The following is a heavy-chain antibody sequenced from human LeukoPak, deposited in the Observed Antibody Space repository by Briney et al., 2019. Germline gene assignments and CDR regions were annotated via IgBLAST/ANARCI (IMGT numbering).Heavy chain of an antibody. J-gene: IGHJ3*02. Sequence: GESLKTSCNGSGYTFTNYCIGWGRQMSGRGLEGMGIIYPSDSDTRYSPSFQGQVTISADKSNNTAYLQWSSLKASDTAMYYCARPPYPSSPYAFHIWGQGTMVTVSS. CDR1: GYTFTNYC. V-gene: IGHV5-51*01. CDR2: IYPSDSDT. CDR3: ARPPYPSSPYAFHI. D-gene: IGHD6-13*01.